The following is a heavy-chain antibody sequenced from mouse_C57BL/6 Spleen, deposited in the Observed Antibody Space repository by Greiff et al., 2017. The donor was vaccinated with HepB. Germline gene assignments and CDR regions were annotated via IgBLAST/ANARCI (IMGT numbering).Heavy chain of an antibody. CDR1: GYAFTNYL. D-gene: IGHD1-1*01. J-gene: IGHJ4*01. CDR3: ARNYYGSSSDY. V-gene: IGHV1-54*01. CDR2: INPGSGGT. Sequence: QVQLKESGAELVRPGTSVKVSCKASGYAFTNYLIEWVKQRPGQGLEWIGVINPGSGGTNYNEKFKGKATLTADKSSSTAYMQLSSLTSEDSAVYVCARNYYGSSSDYWGQGTSVTVSS.